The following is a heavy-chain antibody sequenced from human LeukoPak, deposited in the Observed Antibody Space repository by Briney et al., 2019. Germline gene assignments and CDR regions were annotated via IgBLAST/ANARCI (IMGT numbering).Heavy chain of an antibody. J-gene: IGHJ4*02. CDR2: IIPIFGTA. D-gene: IGHD6-19*01. V-gene: IGHV1-69*05. Sequence: SVKVSCKASGGTFSSYAISWVRQAPGQGLAWMGRIIPIFGTANYAQKFQGRVTITTDESTSTAYMELSSLRSEDTAVYYCARDLSLGIAVAEGYFDYWGQGTLVTVSS. CDR1: GGTFSSYA. CDR3: ARDLSLGIAVAEGYFDY.